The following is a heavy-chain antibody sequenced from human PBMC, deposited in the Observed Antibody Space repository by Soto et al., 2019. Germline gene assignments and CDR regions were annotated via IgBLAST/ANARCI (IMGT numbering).Heavy chain of an antibody. Sequence: GGSLRLPCAASGFTFSNYWMTWVLQAPGKGLEWVANIKEDGSEKHYVDSVKGRFTISRDNAKNSLYLQMNSLRVEDTAVYFCSRDVVVGAKALNYWGQGALVTVSS. CDR1: GFTFSNYW. D-gene: IGHD2-15*01. CDR3: SRDVVVGAKALNY. V-gene: IGHV3-7*01. J-gene: IGHJ4*02. CDR2: IKEDGSEK.